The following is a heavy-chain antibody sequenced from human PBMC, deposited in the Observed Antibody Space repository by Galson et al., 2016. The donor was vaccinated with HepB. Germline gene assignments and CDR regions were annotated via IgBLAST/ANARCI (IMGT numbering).Heavy chain of an antibody. Sequence: SLRLSCAVSGFTFNSYAMNWVRQAAGKGLEWVSLISGSGGIRHYADSVKGRFTISRDNSENTVYLQMNSLRAEDTAVYYCAKDTNPGGYAPHDWGQGTLVSASS. V-gene: IGHV3-23*01. CDR1: GFTFNSYA. CDR3: AKDTNPGGYAPHD. J-gene: IGHJ4*02. D-gene: IGHD2-2*01. CDR2: ISGSGGIR.